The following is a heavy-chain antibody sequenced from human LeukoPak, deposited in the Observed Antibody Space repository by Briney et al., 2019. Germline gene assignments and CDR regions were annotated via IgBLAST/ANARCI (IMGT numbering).Heavy chain of an antibody. CDR1: GFTFSSYG. D-gene: IGHD3-9*01. Sequence: GGSLRLSCAASGFTFSSYGMHWVRQAPGKGLEWVAFIRYDGSNKYYADSVKGRFTISRDNSKNTLYLQMNSLRAEDTAVYNCAKDWGNYDILTGYLFFHYYYYMDVWGKGTTVTISS. CDR2: IRYDGSNK. J-gene: IGHJ6*03. CDR3: AKDWGNYDILTGYLFFHYYYYMDV. V-gene: IGHV3-30*02.